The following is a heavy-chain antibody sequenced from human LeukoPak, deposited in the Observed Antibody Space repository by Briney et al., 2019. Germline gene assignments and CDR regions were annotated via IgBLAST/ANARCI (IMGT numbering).Heavy chain of an antibody. V-gene: IGHV5-10-1*01. CDR2: IDPSDSYT. CDR1: GYSFTSYW. Sequence: GESLKISCKGSGYSFTSYWIGWVRQMPGKGLEWIGRIDPSDSYTNYSPSFQGHVTISADKSISTAYLQWSSLKASDPAMYYCAGDILTGSNDAFDIWGQGTMVTVSS. CDR3: AGDILTGSNDAFDI. D-gene: IGHD3-9*01. J-gene: IGHJ3*02.